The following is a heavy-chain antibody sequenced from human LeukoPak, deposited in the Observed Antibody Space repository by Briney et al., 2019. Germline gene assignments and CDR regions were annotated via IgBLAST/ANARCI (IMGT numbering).Heavy chain of an antibody. D-gene: IGHD3-9*01. CDR3: ARRSRLYRHETTGYHDS. CDR2: VFYSGTT. J-gene: IGHJ4*02. V-gene: IGHV4-39*01. Sequence: PSETLSLTCNVSGDYITTTNYYWAWIRQPPGKGLEWIACVFYSGTTYYNPSLKSRVIISMDTSRRQISLRLSSVTATDTAIYYCARRSRLYRHETTGYHDSWGQGTLVTVSS. CDR1: GDYITTTNYY.